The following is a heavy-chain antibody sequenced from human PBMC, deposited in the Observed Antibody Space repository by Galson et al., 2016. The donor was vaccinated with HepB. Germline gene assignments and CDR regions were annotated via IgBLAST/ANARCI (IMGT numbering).Heavy chain of an antibody. D-gene: IGHD3-16*01. J-gene: IGHJ4*02. CDR3: ARARGSYYGGESLDY. Sequence: SLRLSCAASGFTFSSYAMTWVRQTPGKGLEWVSLITDSGADTYYPDSVKGRFTISRDNSKHTLFLQMSSLRVDDTAVYYCARARGSYYGGESLDYWGQGTLVTVSS. CDR2: ITDSGADT. CDR1: GFTFSSYA. V-gene: IGHV3-23*01.